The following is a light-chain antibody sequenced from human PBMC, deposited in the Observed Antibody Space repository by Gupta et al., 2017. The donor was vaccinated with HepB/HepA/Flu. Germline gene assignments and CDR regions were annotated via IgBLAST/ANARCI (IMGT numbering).Light chain of an antibody. CDR3: ASWDNTRKAQI. J-gene: IGLJ2*01. CDR2: TND. V-gene: IGLV1-44*01. Sequence: QSVLTQPPSASGTPGQTVTISCSGSHSNIGSNTFTWYQHLPGTAPKLLIYTNDKRPSGVPGRFSASKSGTSASLAISGLQSEDEAEYYCASWDNTRKAQIFGGGTKLTVL. CDR1: HSNIGSNT.